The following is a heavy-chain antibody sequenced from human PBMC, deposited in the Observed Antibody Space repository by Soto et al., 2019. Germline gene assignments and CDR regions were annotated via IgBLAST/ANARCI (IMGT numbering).Heavy chain of an antibody. CDR2: IYYSGST. V-gene: IGHV4-39*01. Sequence: QLQLQESGPGLVKPSETLSLTCTVSGGSISSSSYYWGWIRQPPGKGLEWIGSIYYSGSTYNNPSLKSRVTITVATSINLSSLKLSFVTAADRAVYYCARQTYCSSTSCYPLANWFDPWGQGTVVTVPS. CDR3: ARQTYCSSTSCYPLANWFDP. CDR1: GGSISSSSYY. D-gene: IGHD2-2*01. J-gene: IGHJ5*02.